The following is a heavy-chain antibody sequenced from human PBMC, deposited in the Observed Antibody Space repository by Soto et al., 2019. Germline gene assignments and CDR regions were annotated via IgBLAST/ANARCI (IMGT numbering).Heavy chain of an antibody. CDR3: ARDQQGATWD. CDR2: IWNDGSNK. J-gene: IGHJ4*02. CDR1: GFSFSTYG. Sequence: QVQLVESGGGVVQPGGSLRLSCAASGFSFSTYGMHWVRQAPGKGLEWVAVIWNDGSNKYYIDSVKGRFTVSRDNSKNTLYQQMNSLRAEDTAMYFCARDQQGATWDWGQGTLVTVSS. D-gene: IGHD1-26*01. V-gene: IGHV3-33*01.